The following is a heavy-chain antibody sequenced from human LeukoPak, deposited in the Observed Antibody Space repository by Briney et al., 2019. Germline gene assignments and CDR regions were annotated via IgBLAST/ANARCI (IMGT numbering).Heavy chain of an antibody. CDR3: ARLVRAAAANYYYYYGMDV. CDR2: IYYSGST. D-gene: IGHD6-13*01. CDR1: GGSISSYY. V-gene: IGHV4-59*08. J-gene: IGHJ6*02. Sequence: SETLSLTCTVSGGSISSYYCSWIRQPPGKGLEWIGYIYYSGSTNYNPSLKSRVTISVDTSKNQFSLKLSSVTAADTAVYYCARLVRAAAANYYYYYGMDVWGQGTTVTVSS.